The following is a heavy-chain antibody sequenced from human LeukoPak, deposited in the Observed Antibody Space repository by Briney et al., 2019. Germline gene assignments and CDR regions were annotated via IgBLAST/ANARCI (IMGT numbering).Heavy chain of an antibody. Sequence: GGSLRLSCAASGFTFSDYYMSWIRQAPGEGLEWVSYICSSGNTIYYSDSVKGRFTISRDNAKNSLYLQMTSLRAEDTAVYYCARDLGSGYDYYVDYWGQGTLVTVSS. J-gene: IGHJ4*02. CDR2: ICSSGNTI. D-gene: IGHD5-12*01. CDR1: GFTFSDYY. CDR3: ARDLGSGYDYYVDY. V-gene: IGHV3-11*04.